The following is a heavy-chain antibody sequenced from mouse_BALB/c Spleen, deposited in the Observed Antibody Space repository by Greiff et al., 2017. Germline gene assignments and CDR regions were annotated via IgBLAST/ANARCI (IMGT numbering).Heavy chain of an antibody. CDR1: GFTFSSYG. V-gene: IGHV5-6*01. CDR3: ARPGYDYDKAY. Sequence: DVHLVESGGDLVKPGGSLKLSCAASGFTFSSYGMSWVRQTPDKRLEWVATISSGGSYTYYPDSVKGRFTISRDNAKNTLYLQMSSLKSEDTAMYYCARPGYDYDKAYWGQGTLVTVSA. D-gene: IGHD2-4*01. CDR2: ISSGGSYT. J-gene: IGHJ3*01.